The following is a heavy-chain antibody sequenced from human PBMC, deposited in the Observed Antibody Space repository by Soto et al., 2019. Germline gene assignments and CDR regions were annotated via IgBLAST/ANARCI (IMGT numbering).Heavy chain of an antibody. Sequence: QVQLVQSGAEVKKPGASVKVSCKASGYTFTSYDINWVRQATGQGLEWMGWMNPNSGNTGYAQKFQGRGTMTRNTSKSTTYMELSSLRSEDTAVYYCARVEARWPHYFDYWGQGTLVTVSS. V-gene: IGHV1-8*01. CDR2: MNPNSGNT. CDR1: GYTFTSYD. D-gene: IGHD3-3*01. CDR3: ARVEARWPHYFDY. J-gene: IGHJ4*02.